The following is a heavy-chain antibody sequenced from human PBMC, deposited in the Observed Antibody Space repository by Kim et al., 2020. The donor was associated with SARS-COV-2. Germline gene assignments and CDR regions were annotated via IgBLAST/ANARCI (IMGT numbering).Heavy chain of an antibody. D-gene: IGHD3-9*01. V-gene: IGHV4-59*01. CDR3: ARAPVLRYLHFDY. CDR1: GGSISSYY. CDR2: IYYSGST. J-gene: IGHJ4*02. Sequence: SETLSLTCTVSGGSISSYYWSWIRQPPGKGLEWIGYIYYSGSTNYNPSLKSRVTISVDTSKNQFSLKLSSVTAADTAVYYCARAPVLRYLHFDYWGQGTLVTVSS.